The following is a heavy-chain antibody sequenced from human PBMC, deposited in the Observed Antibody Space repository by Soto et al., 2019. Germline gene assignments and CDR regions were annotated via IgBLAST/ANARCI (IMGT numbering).Heavy chain of an antibody. CDR1: GGSFSGYY. CDR2: INHSGST. CDR3: ATEDSMNWTHDY. V-gene: IGHV4-34*01. D-gene: IGHD1-1*01. J-gene: IGHJ4*02. Sequence: PSETLSLTCAVYGGSFSGYYWSWIRQPPGKGLEWIGEINHSGSTNYNPSLKSRVSMSLDKSRNQLSLTLNSVTAADTAVYYCATEDSMNWTHDYWGQGTLVTVSS.